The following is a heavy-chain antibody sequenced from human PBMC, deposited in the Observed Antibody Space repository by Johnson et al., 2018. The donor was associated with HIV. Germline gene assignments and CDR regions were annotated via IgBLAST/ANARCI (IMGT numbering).Heavy chain of an antibody. CDR2: IGTAGDT. V-gene: IGHV3-13*01. J-gene: IGHJ3*02. Sequence: VQLVESGGGLVKPGGSLRLSCAASGFTFSSYDMHWVRQATGKGLEWVSAIGTAGDTYYPGSVKGRFTISRENAKNSLYLQMNSLRAGDTAVYYCARAHVSSSSSIDAFDIWGQGTMVTVSS. CDR1: GFTFSSYD. D-gene: IGHD6-6*01. CDR3: ARAHVSSSSSIDAFDI.